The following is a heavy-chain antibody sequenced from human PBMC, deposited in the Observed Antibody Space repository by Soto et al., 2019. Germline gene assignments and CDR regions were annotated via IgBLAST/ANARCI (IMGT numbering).Heavy chain of an antibody. CDR3: AKPNYYGSGSYRARGAFDI. V-gene: IGHV3-30*18. J-gene: IGHJ3*02. CDR2: ISYDGSNK. D-gene: IGHD3-10*01. CDR1: GFTFSSYG. Sequence: GGSLRLSCAASGFTFSSYGMHWVRQAPGKGLEWVAVISYDGSNKYYADSVKGRFTISRDNSKNTLYLQMNSLRAEDTAVYYCAKPNYYGSGSYRARGAFDIWGQGTMVNVPS.